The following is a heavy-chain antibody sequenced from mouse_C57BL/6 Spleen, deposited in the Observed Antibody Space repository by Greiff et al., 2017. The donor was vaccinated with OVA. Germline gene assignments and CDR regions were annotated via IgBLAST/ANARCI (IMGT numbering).Heavy chain of an antibody. J-gene: IGHJ1*03. CDR1: GYSFTGYY. CDR3: ARDDGYGYFDV. V-gene: IGHV1-42*01. D-gene: IGHD2-3*01. CDR2: INPSTGGT. Sequence: EVQLQQSGPELVKPGASVKISCKAPGYSFTGYYMNWVKQSPEKSLEWIGEINPSTGGTTYNQKFKAKATLTVDKSSSTAYMQLKSLTSEDSAVYYCARDDGYGYFDVWGTGTTVTVSS.